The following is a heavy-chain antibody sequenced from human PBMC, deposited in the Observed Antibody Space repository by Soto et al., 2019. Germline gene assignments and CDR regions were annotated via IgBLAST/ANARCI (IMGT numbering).Heavy chain of an antibody. V-gene: IGHV4-59*12. CDR1: GGSISSYY. CDR2: IYYSGST. Sequence: SETLSLTCTVSGGSISSYYWSWIRQPPGRGLEWIGYIYYSGSTNYNPSLKSRVTISVDTSKNQFSLQMNSLRAEDTAVYYCSRDSQGSRLYAVDYWGQGTLVTAPQ. J-gene: IGHJ4*02. D-gene: IGHD3-16*02. CDR3: SRDSQGSRLYAVDY.